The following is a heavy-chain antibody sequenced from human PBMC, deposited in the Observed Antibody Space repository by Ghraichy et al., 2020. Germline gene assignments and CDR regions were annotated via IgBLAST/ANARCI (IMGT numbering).Heavy chain of an antibody. CDR3: ARSHTIGSSWYYYYYGMDV. CDR1: GFTFSDYY. J-gene: IGHJ6*02. V-gene: IGHV3-11*01. D-gene: IGHD6-13*01. CDR2: ISSSGSTI. Sequence: GESLNISCAASGFTFSDYYMSWIRQAPGKGLEWVSYISSSGSTIYYADSVKGRFTISRDNAKNSLYLQMNSLRAEDTAVYYCARSHTIGSSWYYYYYGMDVWGQGTTVTVSS.